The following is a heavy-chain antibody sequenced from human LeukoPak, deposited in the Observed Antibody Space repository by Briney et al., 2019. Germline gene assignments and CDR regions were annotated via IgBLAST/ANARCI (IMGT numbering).Heavy chain of an antibody. Sequence: GGSLRLSCAASGFTFDHYAMHWVRQAPGKGLEWVSGISWKSGSIGYADSVKGRFTISRDNAKNSLYLQMNSLRAEDMALYYCAKDIASSYYYYMAVWGKGTTVTVSS. CDR3: AKDIASSYYYYMAV. V-gene: IGHV3-9*03. CDR1: GFTFDHYA. D-gene: IGHD6-6*01. CDR2: ISWKSGSI. J-gene: IGHJ6*03.